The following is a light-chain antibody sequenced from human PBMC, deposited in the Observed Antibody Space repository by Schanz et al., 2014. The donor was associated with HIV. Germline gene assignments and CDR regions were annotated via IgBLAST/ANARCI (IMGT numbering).Light chain of an antibody. CDR2: GAS. V-gene: IGKV3-20*01. CDR1: QSVSNN. J-gene: IGKJ2*01. CDR3: QQYGGSPYT. Sequence: EVVMTQFPATLSVSPGEKATLSCRASQSVSNNLAWYQQKPGRAPRLLIYGASNRATGIPDRFSGSASGTNFTLTISGLEPEDFAVYYCQQYGGSPYTFGRGTKLELK.